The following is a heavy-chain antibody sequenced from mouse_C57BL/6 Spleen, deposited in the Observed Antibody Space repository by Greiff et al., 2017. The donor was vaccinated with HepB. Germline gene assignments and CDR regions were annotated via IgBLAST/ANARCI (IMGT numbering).Heavy chain of an antibody. D-gene: IGHD2-4*01. V-gene: IGHV1-72*01. CDR3: ARRIYYDYDEEYYFDY. J-gene: IGHJ2*01. Sequence: QVQLQQPGAELVKPGASVKLSCKASGYTFTSYWMHWVKQRPGRGLEWIGRIDPNSGSTKYNENFKSKATLTVDKPSSTAYVQLSSLTSEDSAVYDCARRIYYDYDEEYYFDYWGQGTTLTVSS. CDR1: GYTFTSYW. CDR2: IDPNSGST.